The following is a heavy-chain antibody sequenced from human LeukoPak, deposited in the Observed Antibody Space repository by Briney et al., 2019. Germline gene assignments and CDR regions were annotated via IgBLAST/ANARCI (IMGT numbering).Heavy chain of an antibody. CDR2: IRYDGSNK. CDR3: ARVGYSSRWYTVDY. Sequence: RPGGSLRLSCAASGFTFSSYGMHWVRQAPGKGLEWVAFIRYDGSNKYYADSVKGRFTISRDNSKNTLYLQMNSLRAEDTAVYYCARVGYSSRWYTVDYWGQGTLVTVSS. J-gene: IGHJ4*02. CDR1: GFTFSSYG. V-gene: IGHV3-30*02. D-gene: IGHD6-13*01.